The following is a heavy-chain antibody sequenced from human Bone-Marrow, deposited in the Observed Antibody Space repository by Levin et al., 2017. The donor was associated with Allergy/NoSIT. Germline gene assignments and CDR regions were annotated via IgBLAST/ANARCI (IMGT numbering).Heavy chain of an antibody. J-gene: IGHJ4*02. Sequence: PGGSLRLSCQTSGYSFSSSWIGWVRQMPGKGLEWMGVVYAGDSQTTYSPSFQGQVTISADKTITTAYLQWRSLNTSDTAMYYCARGRFFDWLSFDYWGQGTLVIVSS. CDR3: ARGRFFDWLSFDY. CDR1: GYSFSSSW. CDR2: VYAGDSQT. D-gene: IGHD3-9*01. V-gene: IGHV5-51*01.